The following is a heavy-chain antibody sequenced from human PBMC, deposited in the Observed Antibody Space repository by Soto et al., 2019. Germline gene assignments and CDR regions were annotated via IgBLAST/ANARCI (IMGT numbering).Heavy chain of an antibody. Sequence: ASVKVSCKASGYTFTSYGISWVRQAPGQGLEWMGWISAYNGNTNYAQKLQGRVTMTTDTSTSTAYMELRSLRSDDTAVYYCARDHVYSSGWYPWVWFDPWGQGTLVTVSS. CDR1: GYTFTSYG. V-gene: IGHV1-18*01. CDR2: ISAYNGNT. J-gene: IGHJ5*02. CDR3: ARDHVYSSGWYPWVWFDP. D-gene: IGHD6-19*01.